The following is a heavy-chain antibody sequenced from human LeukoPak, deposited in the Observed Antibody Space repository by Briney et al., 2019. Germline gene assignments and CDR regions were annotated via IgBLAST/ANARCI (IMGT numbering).Heavy chain of an antibody. V-gene: IGHV4-39*01. Sequence: PSETLSLTCTVSGGSISSSSYYWGWFRQPPGKGLEWIGSIYYSGSTYYNPSLKSRVTISVDTSKNQFSLKLSSVTAADTAVYYCARTLMLHMDPHGAFDIWGQGTMVTVSS. CDR1: GGSISSSSYY. CDR3: ARTLMLHMDPHGAFDI. J-gene: IGHJ3*02. D-gene: IGHD2-21*01. CDR2: IYYSGST.